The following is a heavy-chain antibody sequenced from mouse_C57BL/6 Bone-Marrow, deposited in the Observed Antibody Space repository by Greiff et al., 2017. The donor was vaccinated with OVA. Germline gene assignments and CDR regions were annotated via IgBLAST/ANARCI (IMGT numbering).Heavy chain of an antibody. CDR2: IYPGGGYT. V-gene: IGHV1-63*01. CDR1: GYTFTNYW. J-gene: IGHJ1*03. D-gene: IGHD2-4*01. Sequence: QVQLQQSGAELVRPGTSVKMSCKASGYTFTNYWIGWAKQRPGHGLEWIGDIYPGGGYTNYNEKFKGKATLTADKSSSTAYMQFSSLPSEDSAIYYCARCYDYDGGYWYFDVWGTGTTVTVSS. CDR3: ARCYDYDGGYWYFDV.